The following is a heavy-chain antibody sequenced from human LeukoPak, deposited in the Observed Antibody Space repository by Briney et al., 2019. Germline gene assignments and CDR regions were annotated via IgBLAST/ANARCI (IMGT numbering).Heavy chain of an antibody. D-gene: IGHD1-1*01. CDR3: ARRQGTTLNFDY. CDR1: GYTFSSYG. Sequence: ASVKVSCKASGYTFSSYGFSWVRQAPGQGLEWMGWINAYNGNTNYAQNLQGRVTMTTDTSTSTAYMELRSLRSDDTAVYYCARRQGTTLNFDYWGEGTLVTVSS. V-gene: IGHV1-18*01. CDR2: INAYNGNT. J-gene: IGHJ4*02.